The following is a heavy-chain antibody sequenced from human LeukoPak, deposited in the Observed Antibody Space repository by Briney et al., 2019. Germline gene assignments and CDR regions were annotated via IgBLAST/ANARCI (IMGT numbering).Heavy chain of an antibody. CDR3: GRECDLPGAYYMEV. Sequence: GGSLRLSCAASGCTFTTYWMHWVRQVPGKGLVWVSRISSDGSNTSHADSVKGRFTISRDNAHNSLTLQMNSLRDDDAAVYYCGRECDLPGAYYMEVWGKGTTVTVS. D-gene: IGHD7-27*01. CDR1: GCTFTTYW. V-gene: IGHV3-74*01. CDR2: ISSDGSNT. J-gene: IGHJ6*03.